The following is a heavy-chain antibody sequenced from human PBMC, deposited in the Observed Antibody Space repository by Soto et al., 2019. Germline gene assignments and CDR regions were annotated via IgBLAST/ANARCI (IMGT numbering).Heavy chain of an antibody. V-gene: IGHV3-23*01. CDR3: AKGGAAPFDP. CDR2: ISGRGGNT. D-gene: IGHD3-16*01. J-gene: IGHJ5*02. Sequence: EMQLLESGGGLVQPGGSLKLSCAASGFTFSNYAMSWVRQAPGKGLEWVSTISGRGGNTYYADSVKGRFTISRDNSKNTLYLQMNSLRAEDTAVYYCAKGGAAPFDPWGQGTLVTVSS. CDR1: GFTFSNYA.